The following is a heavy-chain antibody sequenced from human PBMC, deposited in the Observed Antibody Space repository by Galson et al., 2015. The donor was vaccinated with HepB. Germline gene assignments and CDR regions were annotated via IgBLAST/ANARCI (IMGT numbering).Heavy chain of an antibody. J-gene: IGHJ4*02. D-gene: IGHD6-13*01. Sequence: PALVKPTQTLTVTCTVSEFSVTNNRMGVGWIRQPPGKALEWLAHIFSDDEAAYSISLKTRLTVSMDTSKTQVVLSLTDVDPVDTATYFCARVQRRSSWYVPYYFDSWGQGTLVTVSS. CDR2: IFSDDEA. V-gene: IGHV2-26*01. CDR3: ARVQRRSSWYVPYYFDS. CDR1: EFSVTNNRMG.